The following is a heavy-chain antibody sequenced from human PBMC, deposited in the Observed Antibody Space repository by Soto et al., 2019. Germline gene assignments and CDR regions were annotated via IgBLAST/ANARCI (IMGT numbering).Heavy chain of an antibody. V-gene: IGHV4-61*01. CDR3: AIPLYSDGPMDV. CDR2: IYYSGST. D-gene: IGHD5-18*01. CDR1: GGSVSSGSYY. Sequence: QVQLQESGPGLVKPSETLSLTCTVSGGSVSSGSYYWSWIRQPPGKGLEWIGYIYYSGSTNYNPSIKSRVTLSVDKPKNHFSLKLSYVTAAHTAVDYCAIPLYSDGPMDVWGQVTTVTV. J-gene: IGHJ6*02.